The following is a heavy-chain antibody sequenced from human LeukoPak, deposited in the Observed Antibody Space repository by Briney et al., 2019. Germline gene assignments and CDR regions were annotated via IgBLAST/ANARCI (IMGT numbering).Heavy chain of an antibody. Sequence: SRGSLRLSCAASEFTFSRYAMSWVRQAPGKGLEWVSAISGSGGSTYYADSVKGRFTISRDNSKNTLYLQMNSLRAEDTAVYYCAKDAARQWLVRGVFDYWGQGTLVTVSS. D-gene: IGHD6-19*01. CDR2: ISGSGGST. V-gene: IGHV3-23*01. CDR1: EFTFSRYA. CDR3: AKDAARQWLVRGVFDY. J-gene: IGHJ4*02.